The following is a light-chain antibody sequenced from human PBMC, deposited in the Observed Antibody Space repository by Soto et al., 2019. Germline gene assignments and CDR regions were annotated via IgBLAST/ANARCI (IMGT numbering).Light chain of an antibody. CDR2: DVT. V-gene: IGLV2-11*01. J-gene: IGLJ3*02. CDR1: SSDVGGYNY. CDR3: CSYGGSYSLV. Sequence: QSALTQPRSVSGSPGQSVTISCTGTSSDVGGYNYVSWYQQHPGKAPQLMIYDVTKRPSGVPDRFSGSTSGNTASLTISGLQAEDEADYYCCSYGGSYSLVFGGGTQLTVL.